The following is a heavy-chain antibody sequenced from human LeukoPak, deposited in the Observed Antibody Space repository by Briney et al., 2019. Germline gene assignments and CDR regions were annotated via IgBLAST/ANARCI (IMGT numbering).Heavy chain of an antibody. Sequence: TSETLSLTCTVSGGSISSYYWSWIRQPPGKGLEWIGYIYTSGSTNYNPSLKSRVTISVDTSKNQFSLKLSSVTAADTAVYYCARWNYDFWSGYYRNWFDPWGQGTLVTVSS. CDR3: ARWNYDFWSGYYRNWFDP. J-gene: IGHJ5*02. CDR1: GGSISSYY. D-gene: IGHD3-3*01. CDR2: IYTSGST. V-gene: IGHV4-4*09.